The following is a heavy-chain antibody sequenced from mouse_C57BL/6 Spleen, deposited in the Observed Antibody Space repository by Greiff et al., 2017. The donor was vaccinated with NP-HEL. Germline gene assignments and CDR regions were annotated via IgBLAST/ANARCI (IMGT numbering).Heavy chain of an antibody. D-gene: IGHD1-2*01. CDR3: TRLLLRHAMDY. Sequence: QVQLQQSGAELVRPGASVTLSCKASGYTFTDYEMHWVKQTPVHGLEWIGAIDPETGGTAYNQKFKGKAILTADKSSSTAYMELRSLTSEDSAVYYCTRLLLRHAMDYWRQGTSVTVSS. CDR1: GYTFTDYE. J-gene: IGHJ4*01. CDR2: IDPETGGT. V-gene: IGHV1-15*01.